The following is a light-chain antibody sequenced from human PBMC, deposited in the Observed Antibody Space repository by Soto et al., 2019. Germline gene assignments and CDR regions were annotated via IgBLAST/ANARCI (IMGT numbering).Light chain of an antibody. CDR2: GAS. CDR1: QSVTSSY. Sequence: EVVLTQSPGTLSLAPGERATLSCRASQSVTSSYLAWYQQKPGQAPRLLIYGASSRATGIPDRFSGSGSGTDFTLTISRLEAEDFAVYYCQQNVSPPITFGQATRLEIK. J-gene: IGKJ5*01. CDR3: QQNVSPPIT. V-gene: IGKV3-20*01.